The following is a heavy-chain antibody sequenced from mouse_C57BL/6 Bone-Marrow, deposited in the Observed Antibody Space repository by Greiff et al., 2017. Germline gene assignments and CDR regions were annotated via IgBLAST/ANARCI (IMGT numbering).Heavy chain of an antibody. V-gene: IGHV5-6*02. CDR2: ISSGGSYT. CDR3: ARHAGGGYYVGFAY. CDR1: GFTFSSYD. J-gene: IGHJ3*01. D-gene: IGHD2-3*01. Sequence: DVKLVESGGDLVKPGGSLKLSCAASGFTFSSYDMSWVRQTPDKRLEWVATISSGGSYTYYPDSVKGRFTISRDNAKNTLYLQMSSLKSEDTAMYYCARHAGGGYYVGFAYWGQGTLVTVSA.